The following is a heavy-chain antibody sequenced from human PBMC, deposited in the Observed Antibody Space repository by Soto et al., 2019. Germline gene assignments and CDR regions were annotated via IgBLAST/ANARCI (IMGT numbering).Heavy chain of an antibody. J-gene: IGHJ4*02. CDR1: GFTFSSYA. CDR3: ARDEGEPIRGVY. D-gene: IGHD3-16*01. CDR2: ISYDGSNK. V-gene: IGHV3-30-3*01. Sequence: QVQLVESGGGVVQPGRSLRLSCAASGFTFSSYAMHWVRQAPGKGLEWVAVISYDGSNKYYADSVKGRFTISRDNSKNTLYLQMNSLRAEDTAVYYCARDEGEPIRGVYWGQGTLVTVCS.